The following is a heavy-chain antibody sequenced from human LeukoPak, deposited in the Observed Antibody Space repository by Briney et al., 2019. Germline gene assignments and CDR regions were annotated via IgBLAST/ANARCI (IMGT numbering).Heavy chain of an antibody. CDR3: ARTDSGRSSFRFAY. CDR2: VYYSGNT. CDR1: GGSISSSY. Sequence: PSETLSLTCTVSGGSISSSYWSWIRQPPGKGLEWIGYVYYSGNTNYNPSLKSRVTMSVDTSKNQFSLKLNSVTAADTAVYYCARTDSGRSSFRFAYWGQGTLVTVSS. V-gene: IGHV4-59*08. J-gene: IGHJ4*02. D-gene: IGHD6-19*01.